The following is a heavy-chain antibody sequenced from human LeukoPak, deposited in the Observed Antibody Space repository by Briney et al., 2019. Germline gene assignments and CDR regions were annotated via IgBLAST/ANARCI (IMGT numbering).Heavy chain of an antibody. V-gene: IGHV3-11*03. J-gene: IGHJ4*02. CDR2: ISSSSRYT. CDR3: ARQAEGYFDY. Sequence: GGSLRLSCAASGFTFSDYYVSWIRQAPGKGLEWISFISSSSRYTNYADSVKGRFTISRDNAKNSLYLHMNSLRAEDTAVYYCARQAEGYFDYWGQGTLVTVSS. CDR1: GFTFSDYY.